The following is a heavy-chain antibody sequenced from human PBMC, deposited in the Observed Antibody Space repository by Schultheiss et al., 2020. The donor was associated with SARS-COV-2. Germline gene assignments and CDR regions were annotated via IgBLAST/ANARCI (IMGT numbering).Heavy chain of an antibody. J-gene: IGHJ6*03. CDR2: INHSGNT. Sequence: SQTLSLTCAVYGGSFSGYYWSWIRQPPGKGLEWIGEINHSGNTNYNPSLKSRVTISVDTSKNQFSLKLSSVTAADTAVYYCARTYCSSTSCLYGYYYYYMDVWGKGTTVTVSS. CDR1: GGSFSGYY. D-gene: IGHD2-2*01. V-gene: IGHV4-34*01. CDR3: ARTYCSSTSCLYGYYYYYMDV.